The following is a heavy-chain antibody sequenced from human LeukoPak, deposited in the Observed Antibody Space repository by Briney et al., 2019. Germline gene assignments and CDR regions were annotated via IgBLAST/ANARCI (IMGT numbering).Heavy chain of an antibody. CDR3: AKDRSNGYNWFDP. V-gene: IGHV3-23*01. J-gene: IGHJ5*02. CDR2: ISGSGGST. Sequence: TGGSLRLXCAASGFTFSSYAMSWVRQAPGKGLEWVSAISGSGGSTYHADSVKGRFTISRDNSKNTLYLQMNSLRAEDTAVYYCAKDRSNGYNWFDPWGQGALVTVSS. CDR1: GFTFSSYA. D-gene: IGHD2-8*01.